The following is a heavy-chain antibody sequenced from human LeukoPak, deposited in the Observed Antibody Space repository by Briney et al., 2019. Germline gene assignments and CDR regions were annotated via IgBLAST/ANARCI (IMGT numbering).Heavy chain of an antibody. D-gene: IGHD3-10*01. CDR1: GFTFSSYA. CDR2: ISGSGGST. J-gene: IGHJ4*02. CDR3: AKDTSAYRGVTRFDY. Sequence: PGGSLRLSCAASGFTFSSYAMSWVRQAPGKGLEWVSAISGSGGSTYYADSVKGRFTISRDNSKNTLYLQMNSLRAEDTAVYYCAKDTSAYRGVTRFDYWGQGTLVTVSS. V-gene: IGHV3-23*01.